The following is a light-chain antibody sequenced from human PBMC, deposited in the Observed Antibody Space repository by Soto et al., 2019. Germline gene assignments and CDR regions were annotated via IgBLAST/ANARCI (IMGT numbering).Light chain of an antibody. CDR3: MQVQQTPYT. CDR1: QSLLHSNVYNY. Sequence: DIVMTQSPLSLPVTPGEPASISCRSSQSLLHSNVYNYLDWYLQKAGQSPQLLIHLGSNRASGVPDRFSGSGSGTDFTLKISRVEAEDVGVYYCMQVQQTPYTFGQGTKLEIK. CDR2: LGS. V-gene: IGKV2-28*01. J-gene: IGKJ2*01.